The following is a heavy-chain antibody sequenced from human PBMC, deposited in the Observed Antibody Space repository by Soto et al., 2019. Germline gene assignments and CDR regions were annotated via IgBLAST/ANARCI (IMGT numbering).Heavy chain of an antibody. CDR2: ISGSGGST. CDR3: ANTFGAILSGGSGH. D-gene: IGHD2-15*01. J-gene: IGHJ5*02. Sequence: GGSLRLSCAASGFTFSSYAMSWVRQAPGKGLEWVSAISGSGGSTYYADSVKGRFTISRDNSKNTLYLQMNSLRAEDTAVYYCANTFGAILSGGSGHWGQGTLVTVSS. V-gene: IGHV3-23*01. CDR1: GFTFSSYA.